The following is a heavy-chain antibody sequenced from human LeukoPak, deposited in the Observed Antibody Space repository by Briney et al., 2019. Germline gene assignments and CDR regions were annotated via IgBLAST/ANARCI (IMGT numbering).Heavy chain of an antibody. V-gene: IGHV4-59*08. CDR3: VRHPQRDSSGNDAFDT. Sequence: SETLSLTCTVPGGSINTYYWSWIRQPPGKGLEWIGYIYYSGTTNYSPSLKRRVTISVDTSKNQFSLKLYSVTAADTAVYYCVRHPQRDSSGNDAFDTWGQGTMVTASS. CDR2: IYYSGTT. CDR1: GGSINTYY. J-gene: IGHJ3*02. D-gene: IGHD3-22*01.